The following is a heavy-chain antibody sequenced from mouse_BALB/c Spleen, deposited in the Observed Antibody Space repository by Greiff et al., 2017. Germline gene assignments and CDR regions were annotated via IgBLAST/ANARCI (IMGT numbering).Heavy chain of an antibody. J-gene: IGHJ1*01. CDR1: GFTFSSYA. CDR2: ISSGGSYT. D-gene: IGHD1-2*01. CDR3: ARQGTTARYFEV. V-gene: IGHV5-9-3*01. Sequence: DVKLVESGGGLVKPGGSLKLSCAASGFTFSSYAMSWVRQTPEKRLEWVATISSGGSYTYYPDSVKGRFTISRDNAKNTLYLQMSSLRSEDTAMYYCARQGTTARYFEVWGAGTTVTVSS.